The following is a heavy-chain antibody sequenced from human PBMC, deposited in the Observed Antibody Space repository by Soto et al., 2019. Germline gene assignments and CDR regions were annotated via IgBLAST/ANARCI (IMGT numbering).Heavy chain of an antibody. CDR1: GFTFSNYW. Sequence: GGSLSLSCAASGFTFSNYWMSWVRQAPGTGLEWVANINQDGSEKNYVDSVKGRFTISRDNAKNSLYLQMNSLRGEDTAVYYCAKDGGYLVWGLGTLVTVSS. CDR3: AKDGGYLV. V-gene: IGHV3-7*05. D-gene: IGHD3-16*01. J-gene: IGHJ4*02. CDR2: INQDGSEK.